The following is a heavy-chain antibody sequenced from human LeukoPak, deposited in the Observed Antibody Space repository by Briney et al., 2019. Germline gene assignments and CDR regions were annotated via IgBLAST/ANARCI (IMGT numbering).Heavy chain of an antibody. Sequence: SETLSLTCTVSGGSISRYYWSWIRQPPGKGLKWLGYIYYSGSTNYNPSLKSRVTISADTSKNHFSLELSSATAADTAVYFCARGRVSSSTWYSTYYYYFYMDVWGKGTTVTVSS. CDR3: ARGRVSSSTWYSTYYYYFYMDV. J-gene: IGHJ6*03. CDR1: GGSISRYY. V-gene: IGHV4-59*01. CDR2: IYYSGST. D-gene: IGHD6-13*01.